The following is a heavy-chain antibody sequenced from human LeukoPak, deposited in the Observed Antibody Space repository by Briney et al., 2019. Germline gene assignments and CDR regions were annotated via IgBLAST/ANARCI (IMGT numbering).Heavy chain of an antibody. CDR3: ARRYSYGLTFDY. CDR1: GYTFTGYY. D-gene: IGHD5-18*01. CDR2: INPNGGGT. J-gene: IGHJ4*02. V-gene: IGHV1-2*06. Sequence: ASVKVSCKASGYTFTGYYMHWVRQAPGQGLEWMGRINPNGGGTNYAQKFQGRVTMTRDTSISTAYMELSRLRSDDTAVYYCARRYSYGLTFDYWGRGTLVTVSS.